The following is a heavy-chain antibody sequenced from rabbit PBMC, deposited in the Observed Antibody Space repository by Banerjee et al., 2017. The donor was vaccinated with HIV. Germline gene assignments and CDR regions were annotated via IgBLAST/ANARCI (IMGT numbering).Heavy chain of an antibody. CDR2: IYVGSTDST. CDR3: ARARSSGWDL. Sequence: QSLEESGGDLVKPGASLTLTCTASGIDFSSAYDMCWVRQAPGKGLEWIACIYVGSTDSTYYASWAKGRFTISKTSSTTVTLQMTSLTAADTATYFCARARSSGWDLWGPGTLVTVS. D-gene: IGHD4-1*01. V-gene: IGHV1S40*01. J-gene: IGHJ4*01. CDR1: GIDFSSAYD.